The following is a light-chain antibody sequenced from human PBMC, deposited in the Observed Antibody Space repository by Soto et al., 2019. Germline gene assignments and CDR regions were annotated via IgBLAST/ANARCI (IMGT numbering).Light chain of an antibody. CDR2: GAA. J-gene: IGKJ5*01. CDR3: QQYKSWPPIT. Sequence: EILLTQSPASLSVSPGESATLSCRASQSLNTDLAWYQQKPGQEPRLLLYGAATRATSTPTRFSGSGSGTEFTLTISSLQSEDCAIYYCQQYKSWPPITFGQGTRLENK. V-gene: IGKV3-15*01. CDR1: QSLNTD.